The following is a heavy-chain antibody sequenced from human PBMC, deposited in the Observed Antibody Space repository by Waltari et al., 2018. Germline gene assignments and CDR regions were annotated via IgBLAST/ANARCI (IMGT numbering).Heavy chain of an antibody. CDR1: GGSISSYY. Sequence: QVQLQESGPGLVKPSETLSLTCTVSGGSISSYYWSWIRQPPGKGLEWIGYIYYSGSTNYNPSLKSRVTISVDTSKYQFSLKLSSVTAADTAVYYCARNLGCSSTSCSYNWFDPWGQGTLVTVSS. V-gene: IGHV4-59*01. J-gene: IGHJ5*02. D-gene: IGHD2-2*01. CDR3: ARNLGCSSTSCSYNWFDP. CDR2: IYYSGST.